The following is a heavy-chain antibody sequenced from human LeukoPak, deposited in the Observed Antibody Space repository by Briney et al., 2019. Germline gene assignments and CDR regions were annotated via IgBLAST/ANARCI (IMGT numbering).Heavy chain of an antibody. CDR2: ISYDGSNK. D-gene: IGHD5-18*01. Sequence: PGGSLRLSCAAFGFTFSSYAMHWVRRAPGKGLEWVAVISYDGSNKYYADSVKGRFTISRDNSKNTLYLQMNSLRAEDTAVYYCARGGYSYGPTDYWGQGTLVTVSS. V-gene: IGHV3-30*04. CDR1: GFTFSSYA. CDR3: ARGGYSYGPTDY. J-gene: IGHJ4*02.